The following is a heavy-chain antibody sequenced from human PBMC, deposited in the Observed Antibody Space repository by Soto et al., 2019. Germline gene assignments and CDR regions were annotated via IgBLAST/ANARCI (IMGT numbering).Heavy chain of an antibody. V-gene: IGHV2-5*02. Sequence: QITLKESGPTLVRPTQTLTLTCTFSGFSLSTTGVGVGWIRQPPGKALEWLALIYWDDDKRYSPSLKSKLTITKDTSKNEVILTMTNMDPVDTATYYCAQSLRDYGLGREGANYFDPWGQGTLVTVSS. CDR3: AQSLRDYGLGREGANYFDP. CDR2: IYWDDDK. CDR1: GFSLSTTGVG. D-gene: IGHD3-10*01. J-gene: IGHJ5*02.